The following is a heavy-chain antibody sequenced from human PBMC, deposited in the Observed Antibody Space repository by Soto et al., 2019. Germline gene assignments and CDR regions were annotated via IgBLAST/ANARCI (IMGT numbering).Heavy chain of an antibody. J-gene: IGHJ5*02. D-gene: IGHD3-10*01. CDR2: IIPILGIA. CDR1: GGTFSSYT. CDR3: ARGDGSGSYYKWGWFDP. Sequence: QVQLVQSGAEVKKPGSSVKVSCKASGGTFSSYTISWVRQAPGQGLEWMGRIIPILGIANYAQKFQGRVTITADKSTSTAYMELSSLRSEDTAVYCCARGDGSGSYYKWGWFDPWGQGTLVTVSS. V-gene: IGHV1-69*02.